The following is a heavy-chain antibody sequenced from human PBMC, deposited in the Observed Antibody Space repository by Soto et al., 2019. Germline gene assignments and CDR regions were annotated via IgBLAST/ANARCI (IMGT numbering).Heavy chain of an antibody. CDR1: GFTFSSYG. J-gene: IGHJ4*02. V-gene: IGHV3-30*03. CDR2: ISYDGSNK. D-gene: IGHD3-10*01. Sequence: QVQLVESGGGVVQPGRSLRLSCAASGFTFSSYGMHWVRQAPGKGLEWVAVISYDGSNKYYADSVKGRFTISRDNSKNTLYLQMNSLRAEDTGVYYCAPWFGAFDYWCQGTLVTVSS. CDR3: APWFGAFDY.